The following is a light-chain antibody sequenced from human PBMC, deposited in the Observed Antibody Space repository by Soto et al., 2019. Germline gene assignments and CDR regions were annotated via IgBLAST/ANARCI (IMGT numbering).Light chain of an antibody. CDR3: SSFTSTDTWV. CDR1: SSDVGGYNY. CDR2: EVS. J-gene: IGLJ3*02. Sequence: QSALTQPASVSGSPGQSITISCTGTSSDVGGYNYVSWYQQYPGKAPKLMIYEVSNRPSGVSGRFSVPKSGNTASLTISGLQVEDEADYYCSSFTSTDTWVFGGGTKVTVL. V-gene: IGLV2-14*01.